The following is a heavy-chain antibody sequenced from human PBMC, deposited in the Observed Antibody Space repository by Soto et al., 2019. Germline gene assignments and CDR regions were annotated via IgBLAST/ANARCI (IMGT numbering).Heavy chain of an antibody. V-gene: IGHV3-72*01. CDR1: GFTLSDHY. D-gene: IGHD1-26*01. CDR2: SRNKANSYTT. Sequence: EVQLVESGGGLVQPGGSLRLSCAASGFTLSDHYMDWVRQAPGKGLEWVGRSRNKANSYTTEYAASVKDRFTISRDDSKNSLYLQMNSLKTEDTAVYYCARLSGSYYFDNWGKGTMVTVSS. J-gene: IGHJ4*02. CDR3: ARLSGSYYFDN.